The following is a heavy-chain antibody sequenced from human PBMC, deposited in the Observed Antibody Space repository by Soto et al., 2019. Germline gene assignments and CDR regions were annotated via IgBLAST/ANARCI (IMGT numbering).Heavy chain of an antibody. CDR2: IYFNGKT. CDR3: ARQGSY. CDR1: GVSISDTSYY. V-gene: IGHV4-39*01. Sequence: QLQLQESGPGLVKPSETLSLTCNVSGVSISDTSYYWGWIRQPPGKGLEWIGTIYFNGKTFYNTSLKSRLTISADTSKNQISLRLTSVTAADTAVYYCARQGSYWGQGTLVAVSS. J-gene: IGHJ4*02.